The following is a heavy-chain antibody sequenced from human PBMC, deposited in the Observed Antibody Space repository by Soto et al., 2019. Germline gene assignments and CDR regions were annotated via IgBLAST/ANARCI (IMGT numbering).Heavy chain of an antibody. Sequence: QVQLVQSGAEVKKPGASVKVSCKASGYTFTSYDINWVRQATGQGREWMGWMNPNSGNKGYAQKFQGRVTMTRNTSIRTASIVLSSLRSEGTAVYYCARYRFLRRSLWFGEVLLSFRGSLSGMDVWCQGTTVTVSS. CDR2: MNPNSGNK. D-gene: IGHD3-10*01. J-gene: IGHJ6*02. CDR3: ARYRFLRRSLWFGEVLLSFRGSLSGMDV. V-gene: IGHV1-8*01. CDR1: GYTFTSYD.